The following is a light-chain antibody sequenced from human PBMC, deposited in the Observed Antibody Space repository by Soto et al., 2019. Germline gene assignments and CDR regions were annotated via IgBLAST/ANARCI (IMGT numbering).Light chain of an antibody. J-gene: IGKJ5*01. V-gene: IGKV3-15*01. CDR3: QQRHMWPIT. CDR2: GAS. CDR1: QSVSSN. Sequence: EIVMTQSPATLPVSPGERATLSCRASQSVSSNLAWYQQKPGQAPRFLIYGASTRATGIPARFSGSGSGTEFTLTISSLQSEDFAVYYCQQRHMWPITFGQGTRLEIK.